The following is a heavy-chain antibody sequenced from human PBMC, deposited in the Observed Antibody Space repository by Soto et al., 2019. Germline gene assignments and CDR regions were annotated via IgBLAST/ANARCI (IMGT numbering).Heavy chain of an antibody. CDR2: IKQDGSEK. D-gene: IGHD3-22*01. V-gene: IGHV3-7*01. Sequence: LRLSCAASGFTFSSYWMSWVRQAPGKGLEWVANIKQDGSEKYPVDSVKGRFTISRDNAKNSLYLQMNSLRAEDTAVYYCARDRKNYYESSGYPDWGQGTLVTVSS. CDR1: GFTFSSYW. J-gene: IGHJ4*02. CDR3: ARDRKNYYESSGYPD.